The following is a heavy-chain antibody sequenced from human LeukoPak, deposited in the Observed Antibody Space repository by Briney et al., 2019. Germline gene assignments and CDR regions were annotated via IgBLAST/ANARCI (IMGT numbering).Heavy chain of an antibody. CDR2: INSDGSST. D-gene: IGHD2/OR15-2a*01. Sequence: EAGGSLRLSCAASGFTFSSYWMHWVRQAPGKGLVWVSRINSDGSSTSYADSVKGRFTISRDDAKNTLYLQMNSLRAEDTAVYYCARVGEYFTAGISLTHQNWYFDLWGRGTLVTVSS. J-gene: IGHJ2*01. CDR3: ARVGEYFTAGISLTHQNWYFDL. CDR1: GFTFSSYW. V-gene: IGHV3-74*01.